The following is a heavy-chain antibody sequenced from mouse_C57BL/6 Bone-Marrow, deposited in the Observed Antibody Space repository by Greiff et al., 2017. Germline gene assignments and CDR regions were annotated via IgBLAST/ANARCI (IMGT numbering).Heavy chain of an antibody. CDR1: GFTFSSYA. J-gene: IGHJ2*01. V-gene: IGHV5-4*01. Sequence: EVQRVESGGGLVKPGGSLKLSCAASGFTFSSYAMSWVRQTPEKRLEWVATISDGGSYTYYPDNVKGRFTISRDNAKNHLYLQMSHLKSEDTAMYYCARAGDDYVYFDYWGQGTTLTVSS. CDR2: ISDGGSYT. D-gene: IGHD2-4*01. CDR3: ARAGDDYVYFDY.